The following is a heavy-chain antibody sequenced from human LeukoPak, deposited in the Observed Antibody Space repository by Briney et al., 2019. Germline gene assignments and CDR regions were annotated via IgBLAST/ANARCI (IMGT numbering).Heavy chain of an antibody. J-gene: IGHJ5*02. CDR1: GGSFSGYY. D-gene: IGHD6-13*01. Sequence: SETLSLTRAVYGGSFSGYYWSWIRQPPGKGLEWIGEINHSGSTNYNPSLKSRVTISVDTSKNQFSLKLSSVTAADTAVYYCARAIYSSSWYGNWFDPWGQGTLVTVSS. CDR3: ARAIYSSSWYGNWFDP. CDR2: INHSGST. V-gene: IGHV4-34*01.